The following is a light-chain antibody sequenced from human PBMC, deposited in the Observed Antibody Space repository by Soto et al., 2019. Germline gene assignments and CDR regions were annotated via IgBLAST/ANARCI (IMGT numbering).Light chain of an antibody. CDR2: GAF. CDR3: QLYGSSPPRT. Sequence: EIVLTQSPGTLYFSPGERDTRSCRASQSVSSSYLGWYQQKPGQAPRLLIYGAFSRATGIPDRFSGSGSGTDFTLNISRLEPEDVAVYYCQLYGSSPPRTFGQGTKVEIK. V-gene: IGKV3-20*01. J-gene: IGKJ1*01. CDR1: QSVSSSY.